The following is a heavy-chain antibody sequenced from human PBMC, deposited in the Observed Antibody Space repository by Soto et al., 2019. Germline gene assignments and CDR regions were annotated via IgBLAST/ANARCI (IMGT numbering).Heavy chain of an antibody. CDR1: GYTFTSYG. CDR2: IIPILGIA. D-gene: IGHD2-21*01. Sequence: SVKVSCKASGYTFTSYGISWVRQAPGQGLEWMGRIIPILGIANYAQKFQGRVTITADKSTSTAYMELSSLRSEDTAVYYCARDILSAPYWGQGTLVTVSS. V-gene: IGHV1-69*04. CDR3: ARDILSAPY. J-gene: IGHJ4*02.